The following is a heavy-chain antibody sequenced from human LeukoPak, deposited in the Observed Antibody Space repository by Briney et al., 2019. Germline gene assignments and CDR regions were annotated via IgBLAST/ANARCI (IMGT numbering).Heavy chain of an antibody. Sequence: PSETLSLTCAVSGYSISSGYYWGWIRQPPGEGLEWIGSIYHSGSTYYNPSLKSRVTISVDTSKNQFSLKLSSVTAADTAVYYCARDSHTAMDYWGQGTLVTVSS. J-gene: IGHJ4*02. CDR2: IYHSGST. CDR1: GYSISSGYY. CDR3: ARDSHTAMDY. D-gene: IGHD5-18*01. V-gene: IGHV4-38-2*02.